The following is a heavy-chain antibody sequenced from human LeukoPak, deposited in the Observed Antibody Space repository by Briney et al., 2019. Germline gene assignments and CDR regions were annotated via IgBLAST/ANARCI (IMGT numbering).Heavy chain of an antibody. CDR2: ISGSGGST. CDR3: AKDVPGGYGSSGYYYGYFQH. D-gene: IGHD3-22*01. CDR1: GFTFSSYA. V-gene: IGHV3-23*01. J-gene: IGHJ1*01. Sequence: GGSLRLSCAASGFTFSSYAMSWVRQAPGKGLEWVSAISGSGGSTYYADSVKGRFTISRDNSKNTLYLQMNSLRAEDTAVYYCAKDVPGGYGSSGYYYGYFQHWGQGTLVTVSS.